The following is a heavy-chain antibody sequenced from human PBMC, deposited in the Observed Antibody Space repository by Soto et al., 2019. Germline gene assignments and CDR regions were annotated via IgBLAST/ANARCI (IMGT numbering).Heavy chain of an antibody. CDR3: ANSGWGVYYPNY. CDR1: GFTFSSNA. Sequence: EVQLLESGGGLVQPGGSLRLSCAASGFTFSSNALSWAHQAPGKGLEWVSAIKRSGGSTFYAGSVKGRFTISRDHPENTLYLHVNSLRGEDTGVYYCANSGWGVYYPNYWGQETLVTVSS. CDR2: IKRSGGST. J-gene: IGHJ4*02. V-gene: IGHV3-23*01. D-gene: IGHD3-10*01.